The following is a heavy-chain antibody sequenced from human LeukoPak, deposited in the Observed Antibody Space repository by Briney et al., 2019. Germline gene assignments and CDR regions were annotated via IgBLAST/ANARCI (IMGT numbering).Heavy chain of an antibody. CDR2: INHSGST. CDR3: TKRGTVTTFGHCDF. J-gene: IGHJ4*02. V-gene: IGHV4-34*01. CDR1: GGSFSGYY. Sequence: SETLSLTCAVYGGSFSGYYWSWIRQPPGKGLEWIGEINHSGSTNYNPSLKSRVTISVDTSKNQFSLKLSSVTAADTAVYYCTKRGTVTTFGHCDFWGQGTLVAVSS. D-gene: IGHD4-17*01.